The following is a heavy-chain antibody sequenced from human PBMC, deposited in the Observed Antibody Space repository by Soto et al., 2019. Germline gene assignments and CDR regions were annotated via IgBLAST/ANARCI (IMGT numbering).Heavy chain of an antibody. Sequence: GGSLRLSCAASGFTFSSYWMSWVRQAPGKGLEWVANIKQDGSEKYYVDSVKGRFAISRDNPKNSLYLQMNSLRADDTAVYYCARDPLSYGAYAQTYWYFDLWGRGTRVTVSS. V-gene: IGHV3-7*01. D-gene: IGHD4-17*01. J-gene: IGHJ2*01. CDR1: GFTFSSYW. CDR3: ARDPLSYGAYAQTYWYFDL. CDR2: IKQDGSEK.